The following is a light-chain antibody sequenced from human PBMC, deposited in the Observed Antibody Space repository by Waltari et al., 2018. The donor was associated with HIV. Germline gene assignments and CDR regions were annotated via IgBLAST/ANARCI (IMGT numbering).Light chain of an antibody. J-gene: IGLJ1*01. CDR2: DVS. V-gene: IGLV2-11*01. CDR1: RSDVGGYNY. Sequence: QSALTQPRSVSGSPGQSVTISCTGTRSDVGGYNYVSWYQQHPGKAPKLMIYDVSKRPSGVPDRFSGSKSGNTASLTISGLQAEDEADYYCCSYAGSYTSNYVFGTGTKVTVL. CDR3: CSYAGSYTSNYV.